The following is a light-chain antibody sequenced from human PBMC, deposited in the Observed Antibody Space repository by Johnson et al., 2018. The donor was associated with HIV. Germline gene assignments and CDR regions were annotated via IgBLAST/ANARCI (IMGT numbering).Light chain of an antibody. CDR1: SSNIGNNY. J-gene: IGLJ1*01. CDR2: DNN. CDR3: GTWDSSLSAHFG. Sequence: QSVLTQPPSVSAAPGQKVTISCSGSSSNIGNNYVSWYQQLQGTAPKLLIYDNNKRPSGIPDRFSGSKSGTSATLGITGLQTGDEADYYCGTWDSSLSAHFGFGTGTKVTVL. V-gene: IGLV1-51*01.